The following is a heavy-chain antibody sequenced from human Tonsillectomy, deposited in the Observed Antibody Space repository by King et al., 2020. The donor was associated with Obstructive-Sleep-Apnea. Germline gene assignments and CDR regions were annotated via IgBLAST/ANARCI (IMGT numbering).Heavy chain of an antibody. CDR3: ARDQAPRYGFGELYSWFDP. V-gene: IGHV3-30*04. CDR1: GFTFSSYA. CDR2: ISYDGGNK. J-gene: IGHJ5*02. D-gene: IGHD3-10*01. Sequence: VQLVESGGGVVQPGRSLRLSCAASGFTFSSYAMHWVRQAPGKGLEWVAVISYDGGNKYYGDSVKGRFTISRDNSKNTLYLQMNSLRAEDTAVYYCARDQAPRYGFGELYSWFDPWGQGTLVTVSS.